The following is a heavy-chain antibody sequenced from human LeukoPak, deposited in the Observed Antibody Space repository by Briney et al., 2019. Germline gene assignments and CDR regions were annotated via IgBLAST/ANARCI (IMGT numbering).Heavy chain of an antibody. CDR3: ARDDSGTSNFY. V-gene: IGHV3-21*01. CDR1: GFTFSSYA. D-gene: IGHD3-10*01. CDR2: ISSSSSYI. J-gene: IGHJ4*02. Sequence: GGSLRLSCAASGFTFSSYAMSWVRQAPGKGLEWVSSISSSSSYIYYADSVKGRFTISRDNAKNSLYLQMNSLRAEDTAVYYCARDDSGTSNFYWGQGTLVTVSS.